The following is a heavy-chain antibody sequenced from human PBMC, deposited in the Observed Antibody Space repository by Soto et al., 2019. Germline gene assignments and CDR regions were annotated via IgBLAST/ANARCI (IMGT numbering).Heavy chain of an antibody. D-gene: IGHD7-27*01. CDR3: ARDSGNLGNWAYFLDY. J-gene: IGHJ4*02. Sequence: QGQLVQSGAEVKKPGASVKVSCKASGYTFTDFGISWVRQAPGHGLEWMGWISAYNGNTNYAHKVQDRVTMTTDTSTSTAYMEMRNLTPDDTAVYYCARDSGNLGNWAYFLDYWGQGTLVTVSS. CDR1: GYTFTDFG. CDR2: ISAYNGNT. V-gene: IGHV1-18*01.